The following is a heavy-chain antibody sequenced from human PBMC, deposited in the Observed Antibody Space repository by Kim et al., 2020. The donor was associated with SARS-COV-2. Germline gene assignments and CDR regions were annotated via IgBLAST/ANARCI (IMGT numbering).Heavy chain of an antibody. CDR1: GYTFTSYG. J-gene: IGHJ6*02. CDR2: ISAYNGNT. CDR3: ARNRYVLRFLEWLFDHHYGMDV. D-gene: IGHD3-3*01. V-gene: IGHV1-18*01. Sequence: ASVKVSCKASGYTFTSYGISWVRQAPGQGLEWMGWISAYNGNTNYAQKLQGRVTMTTDTSTSTAYMELRSLRSDDTAVYYCARNRYVLRFLEWLFDHHYGMDVWGQGTTVTVSS.